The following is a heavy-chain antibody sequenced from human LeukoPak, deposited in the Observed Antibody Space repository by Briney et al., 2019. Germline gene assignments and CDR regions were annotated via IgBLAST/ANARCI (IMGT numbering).Heavy chain of an antibody. CDR1: GYTFTSYY. V-gene: IGHV1-46*01. J-gene: IGHJ4*02. Sequence: GASVKVSCKASGYTFTSYYMHWVRQAPGQGLEWMGMINPSGGRTSYAQKFQGRVTMTRDTSTSTVYMELSSLRSEDTAVYYCARAWGDYSPFYYFDYWGQGTLVTVSS. CDR2: INPSGGRT. CDR3: ARAWGDYSPFYYFDY. D-gene: IGHD4-11*01.